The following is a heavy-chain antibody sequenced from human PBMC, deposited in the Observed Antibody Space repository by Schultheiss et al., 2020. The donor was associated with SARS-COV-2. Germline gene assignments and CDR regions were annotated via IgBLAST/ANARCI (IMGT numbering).Heavy chain of an antibody. D-gene: IGHD3-22*01. CDR2: ISYDGSNK. J-gene: IGHJ4*02. V-gene: IGHV3-30-3*01. Sequence: GGSLRLSCAASGFTFSSYAMHWVRQAPGKGLEWVAVISYDGSNKYYADSVKGRFTISRDNSKNTLYLQMNSLRAEDTAVYYCARSGAGGYYSYFDYWGQGTLVTVSS. CDR3: ARSGAGGYYSYFDY. CDR1: GFTFSSYA.